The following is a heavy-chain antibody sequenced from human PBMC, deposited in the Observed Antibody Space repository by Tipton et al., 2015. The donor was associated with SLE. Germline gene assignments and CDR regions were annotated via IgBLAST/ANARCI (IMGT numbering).Heavy chain of an antibody. Sequence: TLSLTCTVSGGSLTGYYWNWIRQSPGKGLEWIGYIYVGGSTDYNPSLRSRLTISIDMSNSQFSLKLRSVTAADTAVYYCSSLTADSQFDAFDVWGQGTMVTVSS. D-gene: IGHD7-27*01. CDR2: IYVGGST. CDR3: SSLTADSQFDAFDV. J-gene: IGHJ3*01. V-gene: IGHV4-59*01. CDR1: GGSLTGYY.